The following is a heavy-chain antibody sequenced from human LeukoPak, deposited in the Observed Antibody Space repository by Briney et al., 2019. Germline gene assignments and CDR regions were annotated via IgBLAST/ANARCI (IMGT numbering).Heavy chain of an antibody. V-gene: IGHV1-8*01. CDR2: MNPNSGNT. Sequence: GASVKVSCKTSGYTFTGYYIHWVRQATGQGLEWMGWMNPNSGNTGYAQKFQGRVTITRNTSISTAYMELSSLRSEDTAVYYCARGSIAARFVYWGQGTLVTVSS. CDR1: GYTFTGYY. D-gene: IGHD6-6*01. CDR3: ARGSIAARFVY. J-gene: IGHJ4*02.